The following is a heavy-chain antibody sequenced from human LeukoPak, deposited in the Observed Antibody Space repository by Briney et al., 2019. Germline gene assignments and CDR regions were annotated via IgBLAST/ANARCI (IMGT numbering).Heavy chain of an antibody. CDR3: ARLAYCGGDCYRTTRGYFQH. CDR2: IYPGNSDT. Sequence: GESLKISCKGSGYSFSSYWIGWVRQMPGKGLEWMGIIYPGNSDTRYSPSFQGQVTISADKSISTAYLQWSSLKASDTAMYYCARLAYCGGDCYRTTRGYFQHWGQGTLVTVSS. CDR1: GYSFSSYW. V-gene: IGHV5-51*01. D-gene: IGHD2-21*01. J-gene: IGHJ1*01.